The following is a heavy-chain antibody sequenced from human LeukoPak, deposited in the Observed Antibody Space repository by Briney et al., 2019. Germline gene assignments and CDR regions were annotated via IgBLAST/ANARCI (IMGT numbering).Heavy chain of an antibody. CDR3: AKSQRNDQQVVQRIDY. Sequence: GGSLRLSCTASRFTFSTFAMSWVRQAPGKGLEWVSSISGSGDTTYYTGSVKGRFTISRDNSKNSLYLQMSSLRAEDTAVYYCAKSQRNDQQVVQRIDYWGQGTLVTVSS. V-gene: IGHV3-23*01. J-gene: IGHJ4*02. CDR2: ISGSGDTT. CDR1: RFTFSTFA. D-gene: IGHD2-2*01.